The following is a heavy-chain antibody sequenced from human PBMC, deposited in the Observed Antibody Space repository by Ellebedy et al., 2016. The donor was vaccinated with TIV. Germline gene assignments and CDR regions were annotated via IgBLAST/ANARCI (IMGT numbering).Heavy chain of an antibody. V-gene: IGHV3-30*03. J-gene: IGHJ3*02. CDR1: GFTFSDYG. D-gene: IGHD4-23*01. CDR3: ARDPVGVGPAFDI. CDR2: ISYDGSNE. Sequence: GESLKISCAASGFTFSDYGMHWVRQAPGKGLEWVAGISYDGSNEQYPDPVKGRFTISRDNSKNTLYVQVNSLRAEDTAVYYCARDPVGVGPAFDIWGQGTVVTVSS.